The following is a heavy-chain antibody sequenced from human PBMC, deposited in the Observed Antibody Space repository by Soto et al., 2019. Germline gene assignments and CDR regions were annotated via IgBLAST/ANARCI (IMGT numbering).Heavy chain of an antibody. V-gene: IGHV3-21*01. CDR3: AREAWGVSATMHFDS. J-gene: IGHJ4*02. Sequence: PGGSLRLSCAASGFTLSSYSINWVRQAPWKGLEWVSSISSSSTYIYYADSVKGRFTISRDNAKNSVYLQMNSLRAEDTDVYYCAREAWGVSATMHFDSWGPGTLLALSS. CDR1: GFTLSSYS. CDR2: ISSSSTYI. D-gene: IGHD2-15*01.